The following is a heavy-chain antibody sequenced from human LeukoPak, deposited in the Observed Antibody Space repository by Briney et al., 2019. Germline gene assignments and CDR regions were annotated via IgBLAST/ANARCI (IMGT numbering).Heavy chain of an antibody. J-gene: IGHJ1*01. D-gene: IGHD2-15*01. CDR1: GFTFSSYA. CDR3: ARPSPIVVVVAATPGYFQH. Sequence: GRSLRLSCAASGFTFSSYAMHWVRQAPGKGLEWVAVISYDGSNKYYADSEKGRFTISRDNSKNTLYLQMNSLRAEDTAVCYCARPSPIVVVVAATPGYFQHWGQGTLVTVSS. V-gene: IGHV3-30-3*01. CDR2: ISYDGSNK.